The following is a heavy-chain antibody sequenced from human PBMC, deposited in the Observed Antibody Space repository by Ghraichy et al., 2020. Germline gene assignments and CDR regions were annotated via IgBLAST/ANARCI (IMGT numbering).Heavy chain of an antibody. CDR2: MFYSGAI. D-gene: IGHD6-13*01. CDR1: GGSISSTSHY. J-gene: IGHJ3*01. Sequence: SETLSLTCTVSGGSISSTSHYWTWIRQPPGKGLEWIGNMFYSGAIYYNPSLKSRVTISQDTSKNQFSLTLSSVTAADTAVYYCARRLKPQLEAFDVWGQGTLVTVSS. V-gene: IGHV4-39*01. CDR3: ARRLKPQLEAFDV.